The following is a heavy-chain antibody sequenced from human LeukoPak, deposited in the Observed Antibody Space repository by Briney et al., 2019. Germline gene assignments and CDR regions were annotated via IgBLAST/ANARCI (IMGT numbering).Heavy chain of an antibody. CDR2: IKSDGSEE. Sequence: PGGSLRLSCAASGFTFNRYWMSWVRQAPGKGLEWVAQIKSDGSEEYFADSVRGRFTISRDNAKRSLYLQMNSLGVEDTAVYYCARDAHEQRAVLGVYYYGFDVWGQGTTLTVSS. CDR3: ARDAHEQRAVLGVYYYGFDV. J-gene: IGHJ6*02. D-gene: IGHD2-8*01. CDR1: GFTFNRYW. V-gene: IGHV3-7*04.